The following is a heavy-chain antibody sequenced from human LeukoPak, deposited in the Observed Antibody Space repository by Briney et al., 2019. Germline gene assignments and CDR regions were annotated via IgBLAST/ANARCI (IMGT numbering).Heavy chain of an antibody. V-gene: IGHV1-69*13. CDR2: IIPIFGTA. CDR3: ARESRYDFWSGSKGASFDY. D-gene: IGHD3-3*01. J-gene: IGHJ4*02. Sequence: ASVKVSCKASGGTFSSYAISWVRQAPGQGLEWMGGIIPIFGTANYAQKFQGRVTITADESTSTAYMELSSLRSEDTAVYYCARESRYDFWSGSKGASFDYWGQGTLVTVSS. CDR1: GGTFSSYA.